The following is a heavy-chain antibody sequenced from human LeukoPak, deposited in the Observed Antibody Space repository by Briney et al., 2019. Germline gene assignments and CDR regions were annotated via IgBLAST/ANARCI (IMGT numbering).Heavy chain of an antibody. CDR2: TWYDGSYK. Sequence: TGGSLRLSCAASGFTFSSYTMSWVRQAPGKGLEWVAVTWYDGSYKYYGDSVKGRFTISRDNSKNTLYLQMASLRVEDTAVYYCARQFDGSHPNAFDIWGQGTMVTVSS. CDR3: ARQFDGSHPNAFDI. D-gene: IGHD1-26*01. CDR1: GFTFSSYT. J-gene: IGHJ3*02. V-gene: IGHV3-33*08.